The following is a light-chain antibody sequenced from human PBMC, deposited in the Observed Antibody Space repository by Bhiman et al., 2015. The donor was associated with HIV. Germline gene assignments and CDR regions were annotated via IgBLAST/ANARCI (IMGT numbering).Light chain of an antibody. CDR1: SSDVGGYDY. CDR3: NSYTRSAALI. Sequence: QSALTQPASVSGSPGQSITISCTGTSSDVGGYDYVSWYQQHPGKAPKLMIYDVTKRPSGVSNRFSGSKSGNTASLTISGLQAEDEGDYYCNSYTRSAALIFGGGTKVTVL. V-gene: IGLV2-14*03. CDR2: DVT. J-gene: IGLJ2*01.